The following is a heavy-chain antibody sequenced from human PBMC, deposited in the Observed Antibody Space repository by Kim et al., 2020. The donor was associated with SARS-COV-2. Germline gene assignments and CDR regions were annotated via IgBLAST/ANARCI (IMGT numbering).Heavy chain of an antibody. D-gene: IGHD1-26*01. Sequence: NPALKSRVTIEVDTSKNQCSLKMSSVTAADKAVYYCARETMVGASYYFDYWGQGTLVTVSS. J-gene: IGHJ4*02. V-gene: IGHV4-31*02. CDR3: ARETMVGASYYFDY.